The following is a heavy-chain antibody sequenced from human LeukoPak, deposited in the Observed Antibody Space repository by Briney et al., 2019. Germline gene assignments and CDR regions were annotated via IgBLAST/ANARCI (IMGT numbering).Heavy chain of an antibody. J-gene: IGHJ4*02. CDR2: ISSSSSTI. Sequence: GGSLRLSCAASGLTVSSYSMNWVRQAPGKGLEWVSYISSSSSTIYYADSVKGRFTISRDNAKNSLYLQMNSLRVEDTAVYYCAKDRANWAIDDWGQGTQVTVSS. CDR3: AKDRANWAIDD. V-gene: IGHV3-48*01. CDR1: GLTVSSYS. D-gene: IGHD3-16*01.